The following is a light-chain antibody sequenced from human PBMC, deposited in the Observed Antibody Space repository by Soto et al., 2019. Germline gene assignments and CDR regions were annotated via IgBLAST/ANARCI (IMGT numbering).Light chain of an antibody. CDR1: QSVSSY. CDR2: DAS. V-gene: IGKV3-11*01. CDR3: QQRSNWPIT. Sequence: EIVLTQSPATLSLSPGERATLSCRASQSVSSYLAWYQQKPGQAPRLLIYDASSRATGIPARFSGSGSGTDFTLTISSLEPADFAVDFCQQRSNWPITFGQGTRLEIK. J-gene: IGKJ5*01.